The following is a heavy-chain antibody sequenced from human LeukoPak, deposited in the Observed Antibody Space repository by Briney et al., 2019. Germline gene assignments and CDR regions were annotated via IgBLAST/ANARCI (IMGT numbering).Heavy chain of an antibody. Sequence: GGSLRLSCAASGFTFSKYLMPWVRQAPGKGLVWVSRINSDGINTSYADSVKGRFTISRDNSKNTLYVQMNSLRAEDTAVYYCAKDADYYYGSGNYMDVWGKGTTVTVSS. CDR1: GFTFSKYL. V-gene: IGHV3-74*01. J-gene: IGHJ6*03. CDR2: INSDGINT. D-gene: IGHD3-10*01. CDR3: AKDADYYYGSGNYMDV.